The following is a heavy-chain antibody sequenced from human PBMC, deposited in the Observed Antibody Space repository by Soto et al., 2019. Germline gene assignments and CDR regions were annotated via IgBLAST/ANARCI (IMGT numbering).Heavy chain of an antibody. D-gene: IGHD6-19*01. CDR1: GYTFTSYA. CDR3: ARDSYRSGWYGWFDP. Sequence: GASVKVSCKASGYTFTSYARHWVRQAPGQRLEWMGWINTGNGNTKYSQKFQGRVTITRDTSASTAYMELSSLRVEDTAVYYCARDSYRSGWYGWFDPWGQGTLVTVSS. V-gene: IGHV1-3*04. J-gene: IGHJ5*02. CDR2: INTGNGNT.